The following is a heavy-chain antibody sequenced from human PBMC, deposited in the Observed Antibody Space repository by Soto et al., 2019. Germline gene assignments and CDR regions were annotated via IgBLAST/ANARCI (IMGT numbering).Heavy chain of an antibody. CDR3: ARDPLTGRITMVRGVNDAFDI. D-gene: IGHD3-10*01. CDR2: IWYDGSNK. CDR1: GFTFSSYG. V-gene: IGHV3-33*01. Sequence: QVQLVESGGGVVQPGRSLRLSCAASGFTFSSYGMHWVRQAPGKGLEWVAVIWYDGSNKYYADSVKGRFTISRDNSKNTLYLQMNSLGAEDTAVYYCARDPLTGRITMVRGVNDAFDIWGQGTMVTVSS. J-gene: IGHJ3*02.